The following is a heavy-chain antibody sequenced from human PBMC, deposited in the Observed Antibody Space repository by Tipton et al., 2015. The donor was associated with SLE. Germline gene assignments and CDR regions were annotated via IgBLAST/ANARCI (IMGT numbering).Heavy chain of an antibody. CDR3: ARIRPGHGDPFDF. D-gene: IGHD3-3*01. J-gene: IGHJ4*02. CDR2: LYGSGSPT. Sequence: TLSLTCTVSGGSISSGGYYWTWIRQPAGKGLEWIGRLYGSGSPTHYNPSLESRVTMSVDTSQNQFSLKLTSVTAADTAVYYCARIRPGHGDPFDFWGQGTLVTVSS. V-gene: IGHV4-61*02. CDR1: GGSISSGGYY.